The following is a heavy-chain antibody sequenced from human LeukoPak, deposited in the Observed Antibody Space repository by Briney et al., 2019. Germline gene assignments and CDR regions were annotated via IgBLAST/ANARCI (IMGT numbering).Heavy chain of an antibody. J-gene: IGHJ5*02. V-gene: IGHV3-7*01. CDR1: GFTFSSYW. D-gene: IGHD2-2*01. Sequence: GGSLRLSCAASGFTFSSYWMSWVRQAPGKGLEGLANIKQDGSEKYYVDSVKGRFTISRDTAKNSLYLRMNSLSAEDTAVSYCARDDFSRISCYHNWFDPWGQGTLVTVSS. CDR2: IKQDGSEK. CDR3: ARDDFSRISCYHNWFDP.